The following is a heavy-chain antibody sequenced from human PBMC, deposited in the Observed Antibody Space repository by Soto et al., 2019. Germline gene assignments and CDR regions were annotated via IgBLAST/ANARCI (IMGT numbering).Heavy chain of an antibody. J-gene: IGHJ5*02. D-gene: IGHD2-15*01. CDR1: GGSISSSNW. CDR2: IYHSGST. V-gene: IGHV4-4*02. CDR3: ARDLHCSGASCYSGVWFDP. Sequence: SETLSLTCAVSGGSISSSNWWSWVRQPPGKGLEWIGEIYHSGSTNYNPSLKSRVTISVDKSKNQFSLKLSSVTAADTAVYSCARDLHCSGASCYSGVWFDPWGQGTLVTVS.